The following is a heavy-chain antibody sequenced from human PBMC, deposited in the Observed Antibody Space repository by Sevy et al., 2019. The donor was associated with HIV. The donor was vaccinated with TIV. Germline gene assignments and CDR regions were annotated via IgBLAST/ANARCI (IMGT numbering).Heavy chain of an antibody. CDR3: TRDQYSSGWSIDY. CDR1: GFTFGDYA. CDR2: IRSKAYGGTT. V-gene: IGHV3-49*03. J-gene: IGHJ4*02. Sequence: GGSLRLSCTASGFTFGDYAMSWFRQAPGKGLEWVGFIRSKAYGGTTEYAATVKGRFTISRDDSKSIAYLQMNSLKTEGTAVYYCTRDQYSSGWSIDYWGQGTVVTVSS. D-gene: IGHD6-19*01.